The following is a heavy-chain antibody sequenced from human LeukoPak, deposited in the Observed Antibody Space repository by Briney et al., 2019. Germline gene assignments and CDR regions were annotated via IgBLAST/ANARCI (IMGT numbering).Heavy chain of an antibody. CDR3: AKDCRSPAAGLPNFDY. V-gene: IGHV3-23*01. D-gene: IGHD6-13*01. CDR1: GFTFSSYA. CDR2: ISGSGGST. J-gene: IGHJ4*02. Sequence: GGSLRLSCAASGFTFSSYAMSWVRQAPGKGLEWVSAISGSGGSTYYADSVKGRFTIPRDNSKNTLYLQMNSLRAEDTAVYYCAKDCRSPAAGLPNFDYWGQGTLVTVSS.